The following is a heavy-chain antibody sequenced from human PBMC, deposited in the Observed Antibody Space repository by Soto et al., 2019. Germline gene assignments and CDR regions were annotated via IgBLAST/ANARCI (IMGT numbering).Heavy chain of an antibody. CDR3: ARGVYDYWSGYYAGSGLDV. D-gene: IGHD3-3*01. Sequence: QVHLLESGPGLVRPSETLSLTCSVSGGSMSPYYWSWIRQSPRKGLEWIGYIYYSGNTNYNPSRKSRVTISVDTSKSQFSLKLNSVTAADSAVYYCARGVYDYWSGYYAGSGLDVWDQGTTVIVSS. CDR1: GGSMSPYY. V-gene: IGHV4-59*01. CDR2: IYYSGNT. J-gene: IGHJ6*02.